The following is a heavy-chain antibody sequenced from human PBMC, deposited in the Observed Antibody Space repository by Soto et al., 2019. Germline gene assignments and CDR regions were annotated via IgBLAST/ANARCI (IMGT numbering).Heavy chain of an antibody. CDR2: IYYSGST. J-gene: IGHJ6*02. CDR1: GGSISSSSYY. V-gene: IGHV4-39*01. CDR3: AKQAPYSSSWYPPIQPYYYGMDV. D-gene: IGHD6-13*01. Sequence: KTSETLSLTCTVSGGSISSSSYYWGWIRQPPGKGLEWIGSIYYSGSTYYNPSLKSRVTISVDTSKNQFSLKLSSVTAADTAVYYCAKQAPYSSSWYPPIQPYYYGMDVWGQGTTVTVSS.